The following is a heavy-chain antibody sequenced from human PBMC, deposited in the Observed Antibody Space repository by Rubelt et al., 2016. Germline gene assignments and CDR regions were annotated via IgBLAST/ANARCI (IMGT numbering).Heavy chain of an antibody. CDR2: IIPILGTA. CDR3: ARNRIKRAFDY. Sequence: QVQLVQSGAEVKKPGSSVKVSCKASGGTFRSYAISWVRQAPGQGLEWMGRIIPILGTANYAQKFQGRVTITADESTSTAYMELSSLRSEDTAVYYCARNRIKRAFDYWGQGTLVTVSS. J-gene: IGHJ4*02. CDR1: GGTFRSYA. V-gene: IGHV1-69*11. D-gene: IGHD1-14*01.